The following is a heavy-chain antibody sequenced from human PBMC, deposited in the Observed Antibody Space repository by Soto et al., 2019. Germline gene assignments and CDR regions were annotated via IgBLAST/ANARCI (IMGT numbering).Heavy chain of an antibody. CDR2: IYYSGST. J-gene: IGHJ4*02. CDR1: GGSISSYY. Sequence: PSETLSLTCTVSGGSISSYYWGWIRQPPGKGLEWIGSIYYSGSTYYNPSLKSRVTISVDTSKNQFSLKLSSVTAADTAVYYCARQFRDDNGLRLVVTPFDYWGQGTLVTVSS. CDR3: ARQFRDDNGLRLVVTPFDY. D-gene: IGHD3-22*01. V-gene: IGHV4-39*01.